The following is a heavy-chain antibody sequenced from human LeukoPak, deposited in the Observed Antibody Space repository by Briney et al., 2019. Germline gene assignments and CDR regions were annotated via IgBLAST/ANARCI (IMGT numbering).Heavy chain of an antibody. CDR3: ARDMAVRGVIIKRSSYYYGMDV. D-gene: IGHD3-10*01. J-gene: IGHJ6*02. Sequence: SQTLSLTCAISGDSVSINSAAWNWIRQSPSRGLEWLGRTYYRSKWYNDYAVSVKSRITINPDTSKNQFSLQLNSVTPEDTAVYYCARDMAVRGVIIKRSSYYYGMDVWGQGTTVTVSS. CDR2: TYYRSKWYN. CDR1: GDSVSINSAA. V-gene: IGHV6-1*01.